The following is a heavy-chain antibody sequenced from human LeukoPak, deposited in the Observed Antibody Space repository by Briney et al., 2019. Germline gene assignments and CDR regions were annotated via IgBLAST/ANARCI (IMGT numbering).Heavy chain of an antibody. Sequence: SETLSLTCAVYGGSFSGYYWSWIRQPPGEGLEWIGYIYYSGSTNYNPSLKSRVTISVDTSKNQFSLKLSSVTAADTAVYYCARGQGYYDSSGYYYRTDYFDYWGQGTLVTVSS. CDR3: ARGQGYYDSSGYYYRTDYFDY. V-gene: IGHV4-59*01. CDR1: GGSFSGYY. CDR2: IYYSGST. D-gene: IGHD3-22*01. J-gene: IGHJ4*02.